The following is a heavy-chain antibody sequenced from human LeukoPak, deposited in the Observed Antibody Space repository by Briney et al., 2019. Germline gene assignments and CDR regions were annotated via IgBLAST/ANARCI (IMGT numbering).Heavy chain of an antibody. J-gene: IGHJ4*02. CDR1: GFTFRGYW. CDR2: INTDGSST. CDR3: ARRTMAAPGLRY. D-gene: IGHD6-6*01. V-gene: IGHV3-74*01. Sequence: GGSLRLSCAGSGFTFRGYWIHWVRQAPGKGLVWVSRINTDGSSTSYADSVKGRFTISRDNAKNTLYLQMNSLRAEDTAVYYCARRTMAAPGLRYWGQGTLVTVSS.